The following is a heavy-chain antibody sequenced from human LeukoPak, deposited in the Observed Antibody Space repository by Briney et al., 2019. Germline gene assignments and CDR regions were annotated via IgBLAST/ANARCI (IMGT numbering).Heavy chain of an antibody. V-gene: IGHV4-39*01. CDR3: AKSGGYGLIDY. CDR2: IYSSGST. D-gene: IGHD6-25*01. Sequence: MPSETLSLTCTVSGVSISSSSYYWGWIRQPPGKGLEWIGCIYSSGSTYYHSSLKSRVTISIDTSKNQVSLKMSSVTAADTAVYYCAKSGGYGLIDYWGQGTLVTVFS. CDR1: GVSISSSSYY. J-gene: IGHJ4*01.